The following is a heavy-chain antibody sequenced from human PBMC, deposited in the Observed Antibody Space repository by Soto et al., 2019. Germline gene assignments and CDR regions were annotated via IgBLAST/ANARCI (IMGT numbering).Heavy chain of an antibody. D-gene: IGHD3-10*01. J-gene: IGHJ5*02. CDR3: ARRERYYGSPGWFDH. CDR2: VYYNENT. V-gene: IGHV4-39*01. Sequence: NPSETLSLTCSVSGGSISSFTYYWGWIRQPPGKGLEWIGTVYYNENTYYNPSLKSRVTITVDTAKNQFSLNLRSVTAADTAMYFCARRERYYGSPGWFDHWGPGTLVTVSS. CDR1: GGSISSFTYY.